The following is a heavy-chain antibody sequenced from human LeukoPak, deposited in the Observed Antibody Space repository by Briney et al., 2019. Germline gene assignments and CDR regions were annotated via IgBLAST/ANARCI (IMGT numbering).Heavy chain of an antibody. CDR3: ARVRDGYIMGFDY. V-gene: IGHV3-7*01. CDR1: EFTFSSYW. J-gene: IGHJ4*02. Sequence: PGGPLRLSCAASEFTFSSYWMSWVHQAPGKGLEWVANIKQDGSEKYYVDSVKGRFTISRDNAKTSLYLQMNSLRAEDTVVYYCARVRDGYIMGFDYWGQGTLVTVSS. CDR2: IKQDGSEK. D-gene: IGHD5-24*01.